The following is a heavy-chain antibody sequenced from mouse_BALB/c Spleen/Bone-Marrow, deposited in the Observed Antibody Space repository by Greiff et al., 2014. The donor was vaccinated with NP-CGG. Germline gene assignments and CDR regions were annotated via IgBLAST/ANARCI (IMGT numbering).Heavy chain of an antibody. Sequence: VQLVESGPELVRPGVSVKNSCKGSGYTFTDYAMHWVKQSHAKSLEWIGVISTYSGNTNYNQKFKGKATMTVDKSSSTAYMELARLTSEDSAIYYCARPRQLGLAFYAMDYWGQGTSVTVSS. D-gene: IGHD3-2*01. CDR3: ARPRQLGLAFYAMDY. CDR1: GYTFTDYA. V-gene: IGHV1-67*01. CDR2: ISTYSGNT. J-gene: IGHJ4*01.